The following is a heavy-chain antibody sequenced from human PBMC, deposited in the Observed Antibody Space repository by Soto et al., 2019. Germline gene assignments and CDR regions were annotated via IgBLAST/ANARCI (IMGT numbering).Heavy chain of an antibody. CDR3: ARGYSIDY. D-gene: IGHD5-18*01. CDR2: IKQSGSET. CDR1: GFTFSSYW. Sequence: SLRLSCAASGFTFSSYWMTWVRQAPGKGLEWVANIKQSGSETYYVDSVKGRFTISRDDAKNSLYLQMNTLRAEDTAVYYCARGYSIDYWGQGTLVTVSS. J-gene: IGHJ4*02. V-gene: IGHV3-7*03.